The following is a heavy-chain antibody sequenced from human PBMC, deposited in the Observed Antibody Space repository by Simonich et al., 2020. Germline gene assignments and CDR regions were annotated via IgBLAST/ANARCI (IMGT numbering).Heavy chain of an antibody. J-gene: IGHJ3*02. CDR3: ARVKGWKNAFDI. V-gene: IGHV4-34*01. CDR1: GGSFSGYY. D-gene: IGHD1-1*01. CDR2: INHSGST. Sequence: QVQLQQWGAGLLKPSETLSLTCDVYGGSFSGYYWSWIRQPPGKGLEWIGEINHSGSTNHNPSLKSRVTISVDTSKNQFSLKLSSVTAADTAVYYCARVKGWKNAFDIWGQGTMVTVSS.